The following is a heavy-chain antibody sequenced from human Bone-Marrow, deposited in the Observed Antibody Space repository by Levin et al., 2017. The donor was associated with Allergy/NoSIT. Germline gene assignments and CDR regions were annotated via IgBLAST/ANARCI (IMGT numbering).Heavy chain of an antibody. CDR2: IYFNGDT. CDR1: GGSISTNIYY. V-gene: IGHV4-39*02. D-gene: IGHD6-13*01. CDR3: AREGTRSSSWHYS. J-gene: IGHJ4*02. Sequence: PSETLSLTCSVSGGSISTNIYYWGWIRQPPGKGLEWIGSIYFNGDTYYNPSLRSRFTISVDTSKNQFSLKVSSVTAADTAVYYCAREGTRSSSWHYSWGQGTLVTVSS.